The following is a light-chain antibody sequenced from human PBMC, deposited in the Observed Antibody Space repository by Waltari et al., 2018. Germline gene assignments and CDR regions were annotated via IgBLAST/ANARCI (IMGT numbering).Light chain of an antibody. CDR3: QRYGSSPLT. V-gene: IGKV3-20*01. Sequence: DIEFPLPRRTRSLTPRQSAPPPCRASQSVSSSYLAWYQQKPGQAPRLLIYGASSRATGIPDRFSGSGSGTDFSLTISRLEPEDFAVYYCQRYGSSPLTFGGGTKVEIK. J-gene: IGKJ4*01. CDR1: QSVSSSY. CDR2: GAS.